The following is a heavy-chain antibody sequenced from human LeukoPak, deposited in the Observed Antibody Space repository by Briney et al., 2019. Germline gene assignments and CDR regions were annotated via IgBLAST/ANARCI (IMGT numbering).Heavy chain of an antibody. CDR1: GFTFSRYG. V-gene: IGHV3-30*18. Sequence: PGRSLRLSCAASGFTFSRYGMHWVRQAPGKGLEWVAVISYDGSNKYYADSVKGRFTISRDNSKNTLHLQMNSLRAEDTAVYYCAKRESSFFEYWGQGTPVTVSS. J-gene: IGHJ4*02. D-gene: IGHD2-15*01. CDR2: ISYDGSNK. CDR3: AKRESSFFEY.